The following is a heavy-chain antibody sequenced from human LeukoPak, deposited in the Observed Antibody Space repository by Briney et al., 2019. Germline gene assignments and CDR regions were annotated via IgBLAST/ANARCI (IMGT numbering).Heavy chain of an antibody. Sequence: SETLSLTCTVSGGSISSGSYYWSWIRQPAGKGLEWIGRIYTSGSTNYNPSLKSRVTISVDTSKNQFSLKLNSVTAADTAVYFCGRLDDYDYSAWWGQGILATVSS. CDR2: IYTSGST. CDR3: GRLDDYDYSAW. CDR1: GGSISSGSYY. V-gene: IGHV4-61*02. D-gene: IGHD3-22*01. J-gene: IGHJ4*02.